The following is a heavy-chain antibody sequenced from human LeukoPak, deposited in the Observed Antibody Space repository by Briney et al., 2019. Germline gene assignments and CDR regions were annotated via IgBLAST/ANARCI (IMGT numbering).Heavy chain of an antibody. CDR1: GVTLSPYG. CDR2: ISYEGGTQ. J-gene: IGHJ5*02. Sequence: GGALRLSCAASGVTLSPYGMHWVRQAPGKGLEWVAVISYEGGTQHYADSVKGRFIISRDNPRNTLYLQMNILRTEDTAVYYCAKEGTPQVSTWYDLWGQGTQVIVSS. V-gene: IGHV3-30*18. D-gene: IGHD3-10*01. CDR3: AKEGTPQVSTWYDL.